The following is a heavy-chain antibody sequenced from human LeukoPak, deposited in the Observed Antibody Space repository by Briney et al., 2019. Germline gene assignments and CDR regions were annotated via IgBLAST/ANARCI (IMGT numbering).Heavy chain of an antibody. D-gene: IGHD1-26*01. J-gene: IGHJ5*02. CDR3: ARDPRNVGLAP. Sequence: PGGSPSLSCVASGFSLSGYWMYWVRQAPGKGLMYISRNNGDGSTTNYADVVKGRFTMSRDNVKNTLYLQMNSLRVEDTAVYYCARDPRNVGLAPWGQGTLVTVSS. CDR1: GFSLSGYW. CDR2: NNGDGSTT. V-gene: IGHV3-74*01.